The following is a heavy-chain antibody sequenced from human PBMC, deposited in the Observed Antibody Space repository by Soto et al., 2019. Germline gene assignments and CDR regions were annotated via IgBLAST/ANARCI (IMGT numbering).Heavy chain of an antibody. Sequence: EVQLVESGGGLVKPGGSLRLSCAASGFTFSSYSMNWVRQAPGKGLEWVSSISSSSSYIYYADSVKGRFTISRDNAKNSLYLQMNGLGVEDTAVYYCARDAYGSGSYFYYGMDVWGQGTTVTVSS. CDR3: ARDAYGSGSYFYYGMDV. CDR1: GFTFSSYS. V-gene: IGHV3-21*01. J-gene: IGHJ6*02. D-gene: IGHD3-10*01. CDR2: ISSSSSYI.